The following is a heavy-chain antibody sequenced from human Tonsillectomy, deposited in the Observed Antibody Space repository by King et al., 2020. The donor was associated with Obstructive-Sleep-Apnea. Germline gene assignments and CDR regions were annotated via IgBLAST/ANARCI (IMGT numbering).Heavy chain of an antibody. Sequence: VQLQESGPGLVKPSETLSLTCTVSGYSISSGYYWGWIRQPPGKGLEWIGSMYHSGSTYHNPSLKSRGTISVDTSKNQFSLKLTSVTAADTAVYYCAIGGLVVRGRPWFDPWGQGTLVTVSS. D-gene: IGHD3-10*01. CDR2: MYHSGST. CDR3: AIGGLVVRGRPWFDP. J-gene: IGHJ5*02. CDR1: GYSISSGYY. V-gene: IGHV4-38-2*02.